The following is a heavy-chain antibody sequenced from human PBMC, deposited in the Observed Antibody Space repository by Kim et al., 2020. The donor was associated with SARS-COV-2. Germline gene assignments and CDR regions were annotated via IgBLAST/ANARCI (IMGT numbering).Heavy chain of an antibody. CDR3: TRGLGHTAAENTRCP. CDR2: LNQDGTVK. Sequence: GGSLRLSCAASGFSFSSYWMSWIRQAPGKGLEWVANLNQDGTVKYYVDSVTGRFTISRDNAKNSLYLHMNSLRAGDTAVYYCTRGLGHTAAENTRCPWGRGTLVTVSS. D-gene: IGHD6-13*01. V-gene: IGHV3-7*01. CDR1: GFSFSSYW. J-gene: IGHJ5*02.